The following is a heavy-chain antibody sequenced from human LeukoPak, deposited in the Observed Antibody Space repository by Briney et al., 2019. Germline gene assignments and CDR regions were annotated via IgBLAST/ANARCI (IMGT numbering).Heavy chain of an antibody. D-gene: IGHD6-19*01. V-gene: IGHV1-69*13. CDR1: GVTFSSYA. CDR2: IIPIFGTT. CDR3: ATSHYSSYWDNGPHYYHYYMDV. J-gene: IGHJ6*03. Sequence: ASVKVSCKASGVTFSSYAINWVRQAPGQGLEWMGGIIPIFGTTNYAQKFQGRVTITADESTSTAYMELSSLRSEDTAVYFCATSHYSSYWDNGPHYYHYYMDVWGKGTTVTVSS.